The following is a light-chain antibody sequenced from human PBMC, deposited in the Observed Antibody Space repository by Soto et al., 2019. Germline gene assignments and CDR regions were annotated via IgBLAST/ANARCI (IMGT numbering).Light chain of an antibody. CDR3: QHVKSYPRT. V-gene: IGKV1-9*01. Sequence: DIHLTQSPSSLSASVGDRVTITCRASQGITNNLAWYQQKPGNPPKLLIYEESTLHSGVPSRFSGRKVGTDFILTINGLQTEDFATYYCQHVKSYPRTFGEGTKVEIK. J-gene: IGKJ4*01. CDR2: EES. CDR1: QGITNN.